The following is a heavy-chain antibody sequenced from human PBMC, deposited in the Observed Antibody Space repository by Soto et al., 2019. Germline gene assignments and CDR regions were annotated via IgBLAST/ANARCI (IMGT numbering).Heavy chain of an antibody. J-gene: IGHJ4*02. CDR3: ARDSPYIAAAGTWYFDY. Sequence: PSQTLSLTCAISGDSVSSNSAAWNWIRQSPSRGLEWLGRTYYRSKWYNDYAVSVKSRITINPDTSKNQFSLQLNSVTPEDTAVYYCARDSPYIAAAGTWYFDYWGQGTLVTVSS. D-gene: IGHD6-13*01. V-gene: IGHV6-1*01. CDR2: TYYRSKWYN. CDR1: GDSVSSNSAA.